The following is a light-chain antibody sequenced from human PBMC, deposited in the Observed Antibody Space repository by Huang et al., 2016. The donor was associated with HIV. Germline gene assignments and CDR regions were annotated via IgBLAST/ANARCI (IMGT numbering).Light chain of an antibody. CDR1: QSVCSN. V-gene: IGKV3-15*01. CDR3: HQYNDWPPYT. CDR2: RAS. J-gene: IGKJ2*01. Sequence: EIVMTQFPATLSVSPGERASLSCRASQSVCSNFAWYQQKPGQAPRLLVYRASARAVGIPDRFSGSGSGTEFALTISSLHSEDFALYYCHQYNDWPPYTFGQGTKLELK.